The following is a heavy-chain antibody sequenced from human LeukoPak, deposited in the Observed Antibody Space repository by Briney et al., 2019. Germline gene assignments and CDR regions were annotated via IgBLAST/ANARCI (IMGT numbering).Heavy chain of an antibody. CDR1: GYSISSGYE. CDR3: VRSEIDAYSRY. J-gene: IGHJ4*02. V-gene: IGHV4-38-2*02. CDR2: ISQSGNT. D-gene: IGHD5-24*01. Sequence: SETLSLTCSVSGYSISSGYEWGWIRQPPGKRLEWIGSISQSGNTYYNLSLKSGVTMSVDTARNQFSLKLASVTAEDTAVYYCVRSEIDAYSRYWGRGMLVIVSS.